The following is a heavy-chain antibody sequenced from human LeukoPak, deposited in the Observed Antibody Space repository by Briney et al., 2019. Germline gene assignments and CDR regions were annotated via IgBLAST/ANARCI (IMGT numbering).Heavy chain of an antibody. D-gene: IGHD1-26*01. J-gene: IGHJ5*02. CDR3: MSALGT. CDR1: GASITTQF. Sequence: SETLSLTCMVSGASITTQFWNWIRQPAGEGLEWIGLISAQGSISFNPSLKSRITMSIDTSKNQFSLNLSSMTAADTAVYYCMSALGTWGQGTLVTVSS. CDR2: ISAQGSI. V-gene: IGHV4-4*07.